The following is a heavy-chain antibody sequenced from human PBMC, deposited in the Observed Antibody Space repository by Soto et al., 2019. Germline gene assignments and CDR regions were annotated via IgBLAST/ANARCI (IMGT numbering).Heavy chain of an antibody. D-gene: IGHD6-13*01. CDR1: GFTFRSYS. V-gene: IGHV3-48*02. Sequence: PGGSLRLSCAASGFTFRSYSMNWVRQASGKGLEWVSYISISSRTIYYADSVKGRFTISRDDAKNSLYLQMNSLRDEDTSVYYCARDNGIAGSFDPWGQGTLVTVSS. CDR2: ISISSRTI. J-gene: IGHJ5*02. CDR3: ARDNGIAGSFDP.